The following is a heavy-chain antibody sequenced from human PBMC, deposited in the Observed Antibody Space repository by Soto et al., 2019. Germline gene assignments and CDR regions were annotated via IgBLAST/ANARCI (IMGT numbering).Heavy chain of an antibody. Sequence: ASVKVSCKASGYTFTSDGISWVRQAPGQGLEWMGWISAYNGNTNYAQKLQGRVTMTTDTSTSTTYMELRSLRSDDTAVYYCARGITFGGVLNGMDVWGQGTTVTVSS. CDR1: GYTFTSDG. V-gene: IGHV1-18*01. CDR2: ISAYNGNT. J-gene: IGHJ6*02. CDR3: ARGITFGGVLNGMDV. D-gene: IGHD3-16*01.